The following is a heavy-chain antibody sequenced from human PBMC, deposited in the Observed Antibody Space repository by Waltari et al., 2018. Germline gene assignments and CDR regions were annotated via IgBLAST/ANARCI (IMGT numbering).Heavy chain of an antibody. CDR2: INPDNGGT. CDR1: GYSFADYF. CDR3: ARRTSSADAP. J-gene: IGHJ5*02. Sequence: QVQLVQSGAEVKQPGASVTVSCKASGYSFADYFLHWVRQAPGQGLEWIGWINPDNGGTNYSQMFQGRLVLTRDTSINTAYMQLTSLTSDDTAVYYCARRTSSADAPWCQGTLVTVSS. V-gene: IGHV1-2*02.